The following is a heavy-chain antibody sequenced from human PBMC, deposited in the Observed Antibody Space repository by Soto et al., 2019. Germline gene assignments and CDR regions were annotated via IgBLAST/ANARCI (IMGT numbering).Heavy chain of an antibody. D-gene: IGHD6-19*01. CDR2: IKQDGSEK. CDR1: GFTFSSYW. V-gene: IGHV3-7*01. CDR3: ARDSHIAVAGTETNYYYYYGMDV. Sequence: GSLRLSCAASGFTFSSYWMSWVRQAPGKGLDWVANIKQDGSEKYYVDSVKGRFTISRDNAKNSLYLQMNSLRAEDTAVYYCARDSHIAVAGTETNYYYYYGMDVWGQGXTVTVYS. J-gene: IGHJ6*02.